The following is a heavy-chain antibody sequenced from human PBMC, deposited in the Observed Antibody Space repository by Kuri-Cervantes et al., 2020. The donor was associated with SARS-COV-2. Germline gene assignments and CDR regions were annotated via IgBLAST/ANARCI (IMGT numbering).Heavy chain of an antibody. CDR1: GGTFSSYA. CDR2: VIPIFGPA. V-gene: IGHV1-69*13. CDR3: ASDRNDYGDYFDPNRYYYYSGMDV. J-gene: IGHJ6*02. D-gene: IGHD4-17*01. Sequence: SVKVACQASGGTFSSYAISWVRQAPGQGLEWMGGVIPIFGPANYEQKFQGRVTITADESTSTAYMELSSLRSEATAVYYCASDRNDYGDYFDPNRYYYYSGMDVWGQGTTVTVSS.